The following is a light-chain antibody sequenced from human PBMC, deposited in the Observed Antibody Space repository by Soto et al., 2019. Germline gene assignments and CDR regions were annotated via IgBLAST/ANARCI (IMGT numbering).Light chain of an antibody. CDR3: QQYDSFSVT. CDR1: QRISGW. V-gene: IGKV1-5*01. CDR2: DVS. J-gene: IGKJ1*01. Sequence: DIQMTQSPSTRSSSLGDTVTITCRASQRISGWLAWHQQKPGKAPKLLIYDVSALKRGVPPRFSGSVSGTEGTLTISSLKTEDGATYYCQQYDSFSVTFGQGTKVDIK.